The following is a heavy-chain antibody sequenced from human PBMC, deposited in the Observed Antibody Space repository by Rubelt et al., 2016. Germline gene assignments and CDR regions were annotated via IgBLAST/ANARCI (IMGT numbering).Heavy chain of an antibody. J-gene: IGHJ4*02. D-gene: IGHD6-6*01. Sequence: QVQLQESGPGLVLVKPSETLSLTCSVSGGSINSYYWSWIRQPPGKGLEWIGYMFYSGSTKSNPSLKSRVTISVGTSKNQFSLRLTSVTAADTAVYYCASSDSSSSATWYWGQGTQVTVSS. CDR2: MFYSGST. V-gene: IGHV4-59*08. CDR3: ASSDSSSSATWY. CDR1: GGSINSYY.